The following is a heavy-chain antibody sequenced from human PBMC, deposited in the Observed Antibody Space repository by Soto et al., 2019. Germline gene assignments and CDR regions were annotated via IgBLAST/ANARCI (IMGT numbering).Heavy chain of an antibody. D-gene: IGHD6-19*01. J-gene: IGHJ4*02. V-gene: IGHV4-34*01. CDR3: ARGGSSGWDLKYYFDY. CDR2: INHSGST. CDR1: GGSFSGYY. Sequence: QVQLQQWGAGLLKPSETLSLTCAVYGGSFSGYYWSWIRQPPGKGLEWIGEINHSGSTNYNPSLKSRVTISVDTSKNQFSLKLSSVTAADTAVYYCARGGSSGWDLKYYFDYWGQGTLVTVSS.